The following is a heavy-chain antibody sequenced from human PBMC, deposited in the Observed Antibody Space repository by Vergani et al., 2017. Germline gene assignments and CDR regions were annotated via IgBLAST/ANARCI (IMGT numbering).Heavy chain of an antibody. CDR2: IRADTGDT. J-gene: IGHJ4*02. Sequence: QVQLVQSGPEVKRPGASVKVSCKTSGYTFFNYGVNWIRRAPGQGFEWLGWIRADTGDTKYSERLQDRVTLTTDSSTNTAYTELRSLKSDDTAVYYCARDGTYYYGSGSFYLFDYWGQGTLVTVSS. D-gene: IGHD3-10*01. CDR1: GYTFFNYG. V-gene: IGHV1-18*04. CDR3: ARDGTYYYGSGSFYLFDY.